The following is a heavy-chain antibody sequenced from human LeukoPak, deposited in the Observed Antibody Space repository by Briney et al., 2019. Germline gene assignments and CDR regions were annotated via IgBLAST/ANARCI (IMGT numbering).Heavy chain of an antibody. J-gene: IGHJ4*02. CDR2: IFYSGST. V-gene: IGHV4-59*01. Sequence: SETLSLNCTVSGGSISSYYWSWLRQPPGKGLEWFGYIFYSGSTNYNPSLKSRVTISVDTSKNQFSLKLSSVTAADTAVYYCARSRYNWNDVDYWGQGTLVTVSS. CDR3: ARSRYNWNDVDY. CDR1: GGSISSYY. D-gene: IGHD1-1*01.